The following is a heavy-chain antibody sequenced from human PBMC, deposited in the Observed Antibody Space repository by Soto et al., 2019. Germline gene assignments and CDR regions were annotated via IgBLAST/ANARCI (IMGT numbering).Heavy chain of an antibody. V-gene: IGHV3-23*01. Sequence: PGGSLRLSCETSGFTFASASMSWVRQAPGKGLEWVSSVTPSGDATYSDDSVKGRFTISRDNSKNKLYLQMNSLRVEDTAVYYCARLTTSWGQGTLVTVSS. CDR2: VTPSGDAT. J-gene: IGHJ5*02. CDR1: GFTFASAS. CDR3: ARLTTS.